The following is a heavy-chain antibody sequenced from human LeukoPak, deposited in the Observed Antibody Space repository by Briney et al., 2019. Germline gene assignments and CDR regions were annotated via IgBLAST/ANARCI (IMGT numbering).Heavy chain of an antibody. D-gene: IGHD2-15*01. J-gene: IGHJ3*02. Sequence: GGSLRLSCAASGFTFSSYEMNWVRQAPGKGLEWVSYISSSGSTIYYADSVEGRFTISRDNAKNSLYLQMNSLRAEDTAVYYCARDPLYCSGGSCYPTNDAFDIWGQGTMVTVSS. CDR2: ISSSGSTI. CDR3: ARDPLYCSGGSCYPTNDAFDI. V-gene: IGHV3-48*03. CDR1: GFTFSSYE.